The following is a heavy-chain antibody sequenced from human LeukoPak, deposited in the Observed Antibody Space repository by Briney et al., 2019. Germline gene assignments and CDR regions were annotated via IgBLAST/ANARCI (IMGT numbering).Heavy chain of an antibody. J-gene: IGHJ5*02. D-gene: IGHD5-18*01. V-gene: IGHV4-59*01. CDR1: GGSISSYY. CDR2: IYYSGST. CDR3: ARDKRGDGYSYGYSWFDP. Sequence: PSETLSLTCTVSGGSISSYYWSWIRQTPGKGLEWIGYIYYSGSTNYNPSLKSRVTISVDTSKNQFSLKLSSVTAADTAVYYCARDKRGDGYSYGYSWFDPWGQGTMVTVSS.